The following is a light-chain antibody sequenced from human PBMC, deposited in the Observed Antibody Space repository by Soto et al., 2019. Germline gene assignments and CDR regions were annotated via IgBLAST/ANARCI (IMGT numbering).Light chain of an antibody. V-gene: IGKV3-20*01. CDR2: GAS. CDR3: QQYGSSPRT. Sequence: EIVLTQSPGTLSLSPGERATLSCRASQNVTSSYLAWYQQKPGQAPRLLIYGASTRATDIPDRFSGSGSGTDFTLAITRLEPDDFAVYYCQQYGSSPRTFGQGTKVDFK. CDR1: QNVTSSY. J-gene: IGKJ1*01.